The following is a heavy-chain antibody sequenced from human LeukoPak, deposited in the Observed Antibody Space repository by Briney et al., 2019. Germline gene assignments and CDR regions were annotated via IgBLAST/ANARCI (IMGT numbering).Heavy chain of an antibody. D-gene: IGHD6-13*01. J-gene: IGHJ4*02. V-gene: IGHV3-30*04. Sequence: GGSLRLSCAASGFTFSNYAMHWVRQAPGEGLEWVTVISFEGINKYYTTSVKGRFTIARDNSKNTLYLEMNSLRTEDTAVYYCAKGRMAAADHSLDYFDSWGQGTLVTVSS. CDR1: GFTFSNYA. CDR2: ISFEGINK. CDR3: AKGRMAAADHSLDYFDS.